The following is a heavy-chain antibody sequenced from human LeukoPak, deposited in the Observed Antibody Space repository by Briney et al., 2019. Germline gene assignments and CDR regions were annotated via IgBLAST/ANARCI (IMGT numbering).Heavy chain of an antibody. CDR3: VSPRGFSYGYFDY. V-gene: IGHV4-39*01. CDR1: GGSISSSSAY. J-gene: IGHJ4*02. D-gene: IGHD5-18*01. Sequence: SETLSLTCTVSGGSISSSSAYWGWIRQPPGKGLECIGSIYYSKNTYYNPSLKSRVTISADTSKNQFSLTLGSVSATDTAVYYCVSPRGFSYGYFDYWGQGTLVTVSA. CDR2: IYYSKNT.